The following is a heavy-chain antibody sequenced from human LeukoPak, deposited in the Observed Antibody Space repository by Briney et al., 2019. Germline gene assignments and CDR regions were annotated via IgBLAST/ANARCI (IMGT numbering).Heavy chain of an antibody. J-gene: IGHJ5*02. V-gene: IGHV3-23*01. CDR1: GFTFSDYA. D-gene: IGHD2-15*01. CDR3: AKQPASTRQPINWFDP. Sequence: PGGSLRLSCAASGFTFSDYAMSWVRQAPGKGLEWVSVITGSGGSTYYADSVKGRFTISRDNSKNTLYLQMNSLRAEDTAVYYCAKQPASTRQPINWFDPWGQGTLVTVSS. CDR2: ITGSGGST.